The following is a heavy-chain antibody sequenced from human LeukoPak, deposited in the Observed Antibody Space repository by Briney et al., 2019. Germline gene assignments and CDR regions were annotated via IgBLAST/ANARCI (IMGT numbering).Heavy chain of an antibody. CDR1: GFTFSSYG. Sequence: GGTLRLSCAASGFTFSSYGMHWVRQAPGKGLEWVAFIRYDGSNKYYADSVKGRFTISRDNSKNTLYLQMNSLRAEDTAVYYCASNSSDRTGFDYWGQGTLVTVSS. CDR2: IRYDGSNK. V-gene: IGHV3-30*02. J-gene: IGHJ4*02. D-gene: IGHD3-22*01. CDR3: ASNSSDRTGFDY.